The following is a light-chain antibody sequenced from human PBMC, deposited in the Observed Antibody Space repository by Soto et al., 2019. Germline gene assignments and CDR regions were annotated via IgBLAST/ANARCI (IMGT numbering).Light chain of an antibody. V-gene: IGLV1-44*01. J-gene: IGLJ2*01. CDR2: SSN. CDR1: SSNIGSNT. CDR3: AAWDDSLNGLL. Sequence: QSVLTQPPSASGTPGQRGTISCSGSSSNIGSNTVNWYQQLPGTAPKLLIYSSNQRPSGVPDRFSGSKSGTPASLAISGLQSEDEADYYCAAWDDSLNGLLFGGGTKLTVL.